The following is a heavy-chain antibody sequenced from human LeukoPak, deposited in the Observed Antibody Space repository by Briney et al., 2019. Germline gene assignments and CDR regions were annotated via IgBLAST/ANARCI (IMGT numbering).Heavy chain of an antibody. CDR1: GVTLSSYA. D-gene: IGHD3-22*01. J-gene: IGHJ4*02. V-gene: IGHV3-23*01. CDR3: AKSSYYDSSGYYREYYFDH. CDR2: ISSSGSGGNT. Sequence: GGSLRLSCAASGVTLSSYAMSWARQAPGKGLEWVSGISSSGSGGNTYYADSVKGRFTISRDNSKNTLYLQMNSLRAEDTAVYYCAKSSYYDSSGYYREYYFDHWGQGTLVTVSS.